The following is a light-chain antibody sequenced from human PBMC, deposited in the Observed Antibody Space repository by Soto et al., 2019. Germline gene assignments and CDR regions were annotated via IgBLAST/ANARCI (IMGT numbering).Light chain of an antibody. CDR2: EVT. Sequence: QSVLTQPASVSGSPGQSITISCTGTSSDIGGYNYVSWYQQHPGKVPKLIIFEVTTRPSGVSNRFSGSKSGNTASLTISGLQADDEADYYCSSFTSTTTLDVFGTGTKLTVL. J-gene: IGLJ1*01. CDR3: SSFTSTTTLDV. V-gene: IGLV2-14*01. CDR1: SSDIGGYNY.